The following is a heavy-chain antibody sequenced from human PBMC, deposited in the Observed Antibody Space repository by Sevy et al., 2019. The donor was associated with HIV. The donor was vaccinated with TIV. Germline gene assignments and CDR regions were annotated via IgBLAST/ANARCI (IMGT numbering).Heavy chain of an antibody. CDR3: ARAEARELAPPDV. V-gene: IGHV6-1*01. Sequence: SQTLSLTCAISGDSVSSNSAAWDWIRQSPSRGLELLGRTYYRSKRYKEYAVSVKSRITINPDTSKNQLSLKLNSWTPADTAVYYCARAEARELAPPDVWGQGTTVTVSS. CDR1: GDSVSSNSAA. D-gene: IGHD1-26*01. J-gene: IGHJ6*02. CDR2: TYYRSKRYK.